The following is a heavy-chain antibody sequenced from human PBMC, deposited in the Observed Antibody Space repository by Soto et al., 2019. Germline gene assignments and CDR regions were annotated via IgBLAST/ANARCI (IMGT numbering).Heavy chain of an antibody. V-gene: IGHV3-33*01. CDR2: IWYDGSSQ. Sequence: QVQLVESGGGVVQPGESLRLTCEASGFSFKTYGMHWVRQAPGKRLEWVAVIWYDGSSQSYRDSVKGRVTISRDNSKKSVSLLMNSLRAEDTAVYFCARDKVPRTSPCYFLDYWGLGTLVSVSS. CDR1: GFSFKTYG. J-gene: IGHJ4*02. CDR3: ARDKVPRTSPCYFLDY. D-gene: IGHD3-10*01.